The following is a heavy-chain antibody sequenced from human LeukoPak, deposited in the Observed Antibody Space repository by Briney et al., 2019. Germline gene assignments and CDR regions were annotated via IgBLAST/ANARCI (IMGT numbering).Heavy chain of an antibody. J-gene: IGHJ4*02. CDR3: ARGKSGYSP. D-gene: IGHD3-3*01. CDR1: GYTFIENY. CDR2: INPDTGAA. V-gene: IGHV1-2*02. Sequence: ASVKVSCKVSGYTFIENYIHWVRQAPGQGLEWMGLINPDTGAANYSQKFQGRVTMTRDTSISTAYMHLTRLKFDDTAVYYCARGKSGYSPWGQGTPVTVSS.